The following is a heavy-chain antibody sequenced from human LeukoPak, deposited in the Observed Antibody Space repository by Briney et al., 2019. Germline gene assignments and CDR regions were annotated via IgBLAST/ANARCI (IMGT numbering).Heavy chain of an antibody. CDR1: GGSISSGGYY. J-gene: IGHJ5*02. Sequence: SETLSLTCTVSGGSISSGGYYWSWIRQPPGKGLEWIGEINHSGSTNYNPSLKSRVTISVDTSKNQFSLKLSSVTAADTAVYYCARGRITGTIYNWFDPWGQGTLVTVSS. V-gene: IGHV4-39*07. CDR3: ARGRITGTIYNWFDP. CDR2: INHSGST. D-gene: IGHD1/OR15-1a*01.